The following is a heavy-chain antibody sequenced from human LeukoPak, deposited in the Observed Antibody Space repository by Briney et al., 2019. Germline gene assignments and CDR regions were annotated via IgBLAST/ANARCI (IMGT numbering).Heavy chain of an antibody. D-gene: IGHD3-10*01. CDR1: GFTFSNHG. J-gene: IGHJ4*02. Sequence: PGGSLRLSCAASGFTFSNHGMNWVRQAPGKGLEWVAFIRYDGSNKYYADSVKGRFTISRDNSKNTLYLQMNSLRAEDTAVYYCAKDHSNALLRFGEVIRKTRDGYFDYWGQGTLVTVSS. V-gene: IGHV3-30*02. CDR2: IRYDGSNK. CDR3: AKDHSNALLRFGEVIRKTRDGYFDY.